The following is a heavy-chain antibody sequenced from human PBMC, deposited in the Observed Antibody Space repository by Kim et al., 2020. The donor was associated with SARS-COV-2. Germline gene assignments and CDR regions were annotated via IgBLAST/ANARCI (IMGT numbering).Heavy chain of an antibody. CDR2: ISYDGSNK. D-gene: IGHD6-19*01. CDR3: AKDRTMEHGSGWDYYYYGIDV. CDR1: GITFSSYG. V-gene: IGHV3-30*18. J-gene: IGHJ6*02. Sequence: GGSLRLSCAASGITFSSYGMHWVRQAPGKGLEWVAVISYDGSNKNYADSVKGRFTISRDNSKNTLYLQMNSLRDEDTAVYYCAKDRTMEHGSGWDYYYYGIDVWGQGTMVTVSS.